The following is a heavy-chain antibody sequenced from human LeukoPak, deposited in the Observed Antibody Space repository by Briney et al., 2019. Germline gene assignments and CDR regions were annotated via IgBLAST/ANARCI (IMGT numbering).Heavy chain of an antibody. V-gene: IGHV3-30-3*01. D-gene: IGHD5-18*01. CDR2: ISYDGSNK. J-gene: IGHJ4*02. Sequence: GGSLRLSCAASGFTFSSYAMPWVRRAPGKGLEWVAVISYDGSNKYYADSVKGRFTISRDNSKNTLYLQMNSLRAEDTAVYYCARDRDSYGRTAIDYWGQGTLVTVSS. CDR3: ARDRDSYGRTAIDY. CDR1: GFTFSSYA.